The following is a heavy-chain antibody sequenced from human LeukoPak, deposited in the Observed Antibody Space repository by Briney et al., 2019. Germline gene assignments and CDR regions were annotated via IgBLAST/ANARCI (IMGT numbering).Heavy chain of an antibody. V-gene: IGHV3-30*02. D-gene: IGHD2-15*01. CDR2: TNYEGSDR. J-gene: IGHJ4*02. CDR3: AKDLPDRYSLEY. Sequence: GRSLRLSCAPSGFTFRNYAMYWVREAPGKGLGRVAFTNYEGSDRCYADSVKGRFTVSRDNPKNTLYLQMNSLRTEDTAVYYCAKDLPDRYSLEYWGQGTMVTVPS. CDR1: GFTFRNYA.